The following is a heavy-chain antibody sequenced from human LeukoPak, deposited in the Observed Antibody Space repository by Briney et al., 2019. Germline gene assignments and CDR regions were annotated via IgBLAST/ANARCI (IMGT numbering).Heavy chain of an antibody. CDR2: LKSKADGETT. Sequence: GGSLRLSCAASGFTFSHAWMNWVRQAPGKGLEWVGRLKSKADGETTDYAAPVKGRLTMSRDDSKDTLYLQMNSLKTEDTAVYYCARDRAWDYGDYFDAFDIWGQGTMVTVSS. CDR3: ARDRAWDYGDYFDAFDI. V-gene: IGHV3-15*01. CDR1: GFTFSHAW. J-gene: IGHJ3*02. D-gene: IGHD4-17*01.